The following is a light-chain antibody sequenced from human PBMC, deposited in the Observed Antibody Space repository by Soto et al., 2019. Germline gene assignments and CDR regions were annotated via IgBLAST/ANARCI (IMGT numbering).Light chain of an antibody. V-gene: IGKV4-1*01. CDR1: QSLFYSSNNKNY. CDR2: WAS. J-gene: IGKJ3*01. CDR3: QQYQTTLPFP. Sequence: DIVMTQSPDSLAVSLGERATINCKSSQSLFYSSNNKNYLAWYQQKPGQPPKLLIYWASIREFGVPDRFSGSGSGTDFTLTISSLQAEDVAVYYCQQYQTTLPFPFGPGTKVEIK.